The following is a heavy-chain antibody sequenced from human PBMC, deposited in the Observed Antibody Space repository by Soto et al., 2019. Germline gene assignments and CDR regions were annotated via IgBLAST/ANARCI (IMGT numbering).Heavy chain of an antibody. CDR3: ATHPPYGPLDH. V-gene: IGHV4-39*01. CDR2: IYYSENT. D-gene: IGHD4-17*01. J-gene: IGHJ4*02. Sequence: QLQLQESGPGLVMPSETLSLTCTVSGGSISSSSNHWGWIRQPPGKGLEWIGNIYYSENTYYNPSLKSRVTISVDTSKNQFSLRLTSVTAADTAVYYCATHPPYGPLDHWGQGTLVTVSS. CDR1: GGSISSSSNH.